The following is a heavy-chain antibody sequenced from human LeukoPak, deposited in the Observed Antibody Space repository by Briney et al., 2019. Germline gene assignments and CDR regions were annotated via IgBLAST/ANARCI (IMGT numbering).Heavy chain of an antibody. D-gene: IGHD6-13*01. CDR3: ARGILRSTGYSSSWYRDNWFDP. J-gene: IGHJ5*02. CDR2: IIPIFGTA. V-gene: IGHV1-69*13. CDR1: GGTFSSYA. Sequence: SVKVSCKASGGTFSSYAISWVRQAPGQGLEWMGGIIPIFGTANYAQKFQGRVTITADESTSTAYMELGSLRSEDTAVYYCARGILRSTGYSSSWYRDNWFDPWGQGTLVTVSS.